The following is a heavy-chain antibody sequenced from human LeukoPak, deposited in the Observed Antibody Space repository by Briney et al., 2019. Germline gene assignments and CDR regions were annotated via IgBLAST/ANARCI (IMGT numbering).Heavy chain of an antibody. CDR2: VYYSGNT. CDR1: GYSISSGYY. V-gene: IGHV4-38-2*02. J-gene: IGHJ5*02. CDR3: ARDATYPPKGFDP. Sequence: SGTLSLTCSVSGYSISSGYYWGWIRQPPGKGLEWIGSVYYSGNTYYNPSLKSRVTISVDTSKNHFSLKLSSVTAADTAVYYCARDATYPPKGFDPWGQGTLVTVSS.